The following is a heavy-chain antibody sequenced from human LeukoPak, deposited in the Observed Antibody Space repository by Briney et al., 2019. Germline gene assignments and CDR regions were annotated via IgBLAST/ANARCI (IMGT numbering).Heavy chain of an antibody. CDR1: GFIFSPYG. V-gene: IGHV3-21*01. J-gene: IGHJ4*02. CDR2: ISSNDYP. D-gene: IGHD3-22*01. CDR3: ARDSGQYYYDSSGYYYFDY. Sequence: PGGSLRLSCAASGFIFSPYGMTWVRQAPGKGLEWVPTISSNDYPSYTDSVKGRFTVSRDNAKNSLYLQMNSLRAEDTAVYYCARDSGQYYYDSSGYYYFDYWGQGTLVTVSS.